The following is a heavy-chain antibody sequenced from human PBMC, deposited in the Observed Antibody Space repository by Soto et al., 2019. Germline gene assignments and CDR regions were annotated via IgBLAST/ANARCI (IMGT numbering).Heavy chain of an antibody. Sequence: SETLSLTCTLSGGSFSSISNHYCSWIRQPPGKGLEWIGYISYSGSTSYNPSLKSRLIISVDTSQNQVSLKLASVTAADTAVYYCLTQGFGPLHGLVDVWGQGTTVTVSS. D-gene: IGHD3-10*01. CDR1: GGSFSSISNHY. CDR2: ISYSGST. J-gene: IGHJ6*02. CDR3: LTQGFGPLHGLVDV. V-gene: IGHV4-59*08.